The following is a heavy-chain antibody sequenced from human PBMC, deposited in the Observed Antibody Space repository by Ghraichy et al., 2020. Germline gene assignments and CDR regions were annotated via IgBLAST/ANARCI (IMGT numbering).Heavy chain of an antibody. J-gene: IGHJ6*02. D-gene: IGHD5-18*01. CDR2: IRSKANSYAT. CDR3: TVQLVDYYYYGMDV. CDR1: GFTFSGSA. V-gene: IGHV3-73*01. Sequence: LSLTCAASGFTFSGSAMHWVRQASGKGLEWVGRIRSKANSYATAYAASVKGRFTISRDDSKNTAYLQMNSLKTEDTAVYYCTVQLVDYYYYGMDVWGQGTTVTVSS.